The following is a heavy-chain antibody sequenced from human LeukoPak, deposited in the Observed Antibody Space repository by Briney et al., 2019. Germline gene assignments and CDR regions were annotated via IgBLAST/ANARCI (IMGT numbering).Heavy chain of an antibody. J-gene: IGHJ4*02. CDR2: IIPIFGTA. D-gene: IGHD3-22*01. Sequence: GASVKVSCKASGGTFSSYAISWVRQAPGQGLEWMGGIIPIFGTANYAQKFQGRVTITADESTSTAYMELSSLRSEDTAAYYCARDGMDYYDSSGYQNYFDYWGQGTLVTVSS. V-gene: IGHV1-69*13. CDR1: GGTFSSYA. CDR3: ARDGMDYYDSSGYQNYFDY.